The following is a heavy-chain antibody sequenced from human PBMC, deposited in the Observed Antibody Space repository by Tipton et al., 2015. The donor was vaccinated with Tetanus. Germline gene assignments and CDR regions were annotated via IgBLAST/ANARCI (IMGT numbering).Heavy chain of an antibody. CDR3: AREGAIAYSSSWYSFDY. CDR1: GGSLSTSH. D-gene: IGHD6-13*01. CDR2: ITYSRTT. Sequence: TLSLTCTVSGGSLSTSHWAWIRQPPGKGLEWVGKITYSRTTNYNSSLKSRVTMSLDTSKKQFSLRLSSVTAADTAVYYCAREGAIAYSSSWYSFDYWGQGTLVTVSS. J-gene: IGHJ4*02. V-gene: IGHV4-59*12.